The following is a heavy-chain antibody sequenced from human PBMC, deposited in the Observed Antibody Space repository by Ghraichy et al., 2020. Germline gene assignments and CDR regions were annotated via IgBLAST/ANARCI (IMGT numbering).Heavy chain of an antibody. V-gene: IGHV4-34*01. D-gene: IGHD2-2*01. CDR2: IDNSGNT. J-gene: IGHJ6*03. CDR3: GRGHVPPPTSRRTHYYYYIDV. CDR1: GGSFSGYY. Sequence: SQTLSLTCALYGGSFSGYYWTWIRQPPGKGLEWIGDIDNSGNTNYNPSLKSRVAMSVDTSKKQFSLTVSSVTAADTAFYFCGRGHVPPPTSRRTHYYYYIDVWANGTTVTVSS.